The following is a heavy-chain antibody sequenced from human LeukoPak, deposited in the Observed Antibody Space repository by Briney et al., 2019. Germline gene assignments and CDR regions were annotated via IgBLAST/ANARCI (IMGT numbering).Heavy chain of an antibody. CDR1: GYSFTSYW. Sequence: GESLKISCKGSGYSFTSYWIGWVRQMPGKGLEWMGIIYPGDSDTRYSPSFQGQVTISADKSISTAYLQWSSLKASDTAMYYCARPVTRDGIAAAGREYYFDYWGQGTLVTVSS. J-gene: IGHJ4*02. V-gene: IGHV5-51*01. CDR2: IYPGDSDT. D-gene: IGHD6-13*01. CDR3: ARPVTRDGIAAAGREYYFDY.